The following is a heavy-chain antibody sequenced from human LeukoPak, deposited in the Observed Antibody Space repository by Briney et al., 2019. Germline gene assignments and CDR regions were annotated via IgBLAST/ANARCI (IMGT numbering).Heavy chain of an antibody. J-gene: IGHJ4*02. CDR1: GFTFSSYA. D-gene: IGHD3-10*01. V-gene: IGHV3-23*01. CDR2: ISGSGGST. Sequence: GGSLRLSCAASGFTFSSYAMSWVRQAPGKGLEWVSAISGSGGSTYYADSVKGRSTISRDNSKNTLYLQMNSLRAEDTAVYYCAKAYGSGDSFDYWGQGTLVTVSS. CDR3: AKAYGSGDSFDY.